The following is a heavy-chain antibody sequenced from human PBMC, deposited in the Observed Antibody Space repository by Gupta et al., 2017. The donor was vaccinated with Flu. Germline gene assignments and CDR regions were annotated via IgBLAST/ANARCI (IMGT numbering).Heavy chain of an antibody. D-gene: IGHD3-10*01. CDR2: VSSNGTNR. CDR3: VNFYYYGMDV. Sequence: EVQLLESGGGLVRPGGSLILSCEASGFPFSKYVMHWVRQAPGMGLEHVAAVSSNGTNRFSADSVKGRFTISRDNFKNTVYLQMRSLRPEDTAVYYCVNFYYYGMDVWGQGTTVTVSS. CDR1: GFPFSKYV. V-gene: IGHV3-64D*06. J-gene: IGHJ6*02.